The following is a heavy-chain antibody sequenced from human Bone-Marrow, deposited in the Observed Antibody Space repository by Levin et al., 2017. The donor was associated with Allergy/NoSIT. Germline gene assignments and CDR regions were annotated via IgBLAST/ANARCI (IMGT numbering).Heavy chain of an antibody. CDR2: IYYSGST. CDR1: GDSISSSFYY. V-gene: IGHV4-39*01. D-gene: IGHD2-2*01. CDR3: ARWVDVVVETTRGSGRVPRGLYYFDY. Sequence: SETLSLTCTVSGDSISSSFYYWVWIRQPPGRGLEWIGSIYYSGSTYYTPSLKSRVAISVDTSQNQFSLKLSSMTAAETDVYYCARWVDVVVETTRGSGRVPRGLYYFDYWGQGNLVTVSS. J-gene: IGHJ4*02.